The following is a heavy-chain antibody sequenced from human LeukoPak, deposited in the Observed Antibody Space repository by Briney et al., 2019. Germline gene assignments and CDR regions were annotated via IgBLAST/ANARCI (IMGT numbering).Heavy chain of an antibody. CDR2: ISPYSDNI. V-gene: IGHV1-18*04. D-gene: IGHD1-14*01. J-gene: IGHJ5*02. Sequence: RASMKLSCKTSGYSFADYGISWVRQAPGQGLEWMGWISPYSDNINYAQKFQGRVSMTTETSTSTVYMELRSLRPDDTAVYYCARDGQTTLTTPLHSWFDPWGQGTLVTVSS. CDR1: GYSFADYG. CDR3: ARDGQTTLTTPLHSWFDP.